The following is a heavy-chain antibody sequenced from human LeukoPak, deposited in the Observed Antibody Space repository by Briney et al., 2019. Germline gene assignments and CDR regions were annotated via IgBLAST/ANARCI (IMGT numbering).Heavy chain of an antibody. CDR1: GGSISSSSYY. Sequence: PSETLSLTCTVSGGSISSSSYYWGWIRQPPGKGLEWIGSIYYSGSTYYNPSLKSRVTISVDTSKNHFSLKLSSVTAADTAIYYCARHPREEGLGYDILTGDLYYYHYYMDVWGKGTTVTISS. CDR3: ARHPREEGLGYDILTGDLYYYHYYMDV. V-gene: IGHV4-39*01. J-gene: IGHJ6*03. D-gene: IGHD3-9*01. CDR2: IYYSGST.